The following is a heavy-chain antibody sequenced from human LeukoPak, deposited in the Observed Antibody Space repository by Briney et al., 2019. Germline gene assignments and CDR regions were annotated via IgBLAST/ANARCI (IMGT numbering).Heavy chain of an antibody. CDR3: ARLATGHSFDF. J-gene: IGHJ4*02. Sequence: GESLKISCQGSGYRFVNFWIGWVRQTPGRGLEWMGIIYPHDSDTRYSPSFQGQVTISADKSISTAFLQWSSLKASDTAMYFCARLATGHSFDFWGQGTLVTVSP. V-gene: IGHV5-51*01. CDR2: IYPHDSDT. CDR1: GYRFVNFW.